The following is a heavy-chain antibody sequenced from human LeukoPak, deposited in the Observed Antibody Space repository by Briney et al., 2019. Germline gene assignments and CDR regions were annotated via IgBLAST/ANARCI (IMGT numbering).Heavy chain of an antibody. CDR3: ARDRRPYCSGGSSYETH. J-gene: IGHJ4*02. CDR1: GGTFSSYA. V-gene: IGHV1-69*13. Sequence: ASVKVSCKASGGTFSSYAISWVRQAPGQGLEWMGGIIPIFGTANYAQKFQGRVTITADESTSTAYMELSSLRSEDTAVYYCARDRRPYCSGGSSYETHWGQGTLVTVSS. CDR2: IIPIFGTA. D-gene: IGHD2-15*01.